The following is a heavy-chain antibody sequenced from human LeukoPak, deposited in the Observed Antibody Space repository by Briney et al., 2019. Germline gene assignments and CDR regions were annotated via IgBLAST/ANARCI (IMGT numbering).Heavy chain of an antibody. CDR3: ARAHSSSSDY. D-gene: IGHD6-13*01. CDR2: INPNSGGT. V-gene: IGHV1-2*02. J-gene: IGHJ4*02. CDR1: GYTFTGYY. Sequence: ASVKVSCKASGYTFTGYYMHWVRQAPGQGLEWMGWINPNSGGTNYAQKFQGRVTMTRDTSISTAYMELSSLRSEDTAVYYCARAHSSSSDYWGQGTLVTVSS.